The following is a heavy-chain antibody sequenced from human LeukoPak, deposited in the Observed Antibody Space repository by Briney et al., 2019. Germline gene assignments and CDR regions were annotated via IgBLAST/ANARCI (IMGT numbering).Heavy chain of an antibody. J-gene: IGHJ5*02. Sequence: SETLSLTRTVSGGSINNYYWSWIRQPPGKGLEWIGYIYYSGSTNYNPSLKSRVTISVDTSKKQFSLKLSSVTAADTAVYYCARGWDYNNWFDPWGQGTLVTVSS. CDR1: GGSINNYY. V-gene: IGHV4-59*01. D-gene: IGHD3-16*01. CDR3: ARGWDYNNWFDP. CDR2: IYYSGST.